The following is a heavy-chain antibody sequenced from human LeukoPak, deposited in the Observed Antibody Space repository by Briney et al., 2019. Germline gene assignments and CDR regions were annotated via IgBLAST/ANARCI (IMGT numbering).Heavy chain of an antibody. CDR3: ARRGSRSWHFDY. CDR1: GDSISSYY. V-gene: IGHV4-59*08. J-gene: IGHJ4*02. Sequence: PSETLSLTCTVSGDSISSYYGSWIRQPPGKRLEGSGYIYYSGRTNYNPSLKSRVTLSVDTSKNQFSLKLSSVTAADTAVYYCARRGSRSWHFDYWGQGTLVTVSS. CDR2: IYYSGRT. D-gene: IGHD6-13*01.